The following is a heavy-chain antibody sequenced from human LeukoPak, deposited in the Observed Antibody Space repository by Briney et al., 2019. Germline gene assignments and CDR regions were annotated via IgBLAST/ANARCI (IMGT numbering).Heavy chain of an antibody. D-gene: IGHD6-13*01. Sequence: SETLSLTCAVYGGSFSGYYWSWIRQPPGTGLEWIGEISHGGRTNHNPSLKSRVTISVDTSKNQFSLKLRSVTAADTAVYYCARLGSSGWYNWFDPWGQGTLVTVSS. CDR2: ISHGGRT. J-gene: IGHJ5*02. V-gene: IGHV4-34*01. CDR1: GGSFSGYY. CDR3: ARLGSSGWYNWFDP.